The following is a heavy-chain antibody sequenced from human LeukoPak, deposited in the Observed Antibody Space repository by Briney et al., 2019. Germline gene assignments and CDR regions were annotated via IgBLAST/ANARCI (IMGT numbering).Heavy chain of an antibody. CDR3: AAELYGVYTDCCTFHL. Sequence: SVKVSCKTSGFTFSTSAVQWVRQARGQRLEWIGWIIVGSGATNYAQSLQGRFTITRDMSTNTAYMELSSLGSEDSAVYYCAAELYGVYTDCCTFHLWGQGTLVTVSS. J-gene: IGHJ3*01. CDR1: GFTFSTSA. D-gene: IGHD4-17*01. CDR2: IIVGSGAT. V-gene: IGHV1-58*01.